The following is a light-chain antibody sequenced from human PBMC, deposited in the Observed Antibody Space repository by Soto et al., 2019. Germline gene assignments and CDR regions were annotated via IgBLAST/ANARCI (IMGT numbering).Light chain of an antibody. Sequence: EIVVTQSPATLSLSPGERATLSCRASQSVSSYLAWYQQKPGQAPRLLIYDASNRATGIPARFSGSGSGTEFTLTISSLQSEDFALYYCHQYNSWPPGTFGQGTKVDIK. V-gene: IGKV3D-15*01. CDR3: HQYNSWPPGT. CDR1: QSVSSY. CDR2: DAS. J-gene: IGKJ2*01.